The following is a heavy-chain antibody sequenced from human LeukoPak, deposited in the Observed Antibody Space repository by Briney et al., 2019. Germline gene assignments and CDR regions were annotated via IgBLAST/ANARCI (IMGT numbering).Heavy chain of an antibody. CDR3: ASLYSGSYSFDY. V-gene: IGHV4-61*02. Sequence: SETLSLTCTVSGGSISSGTYYWSWIRQPAGKELEWIGRIYTSGTTNYNPSLKSRVTISVDTSKNQFSLKLSSVTAADTAVYYCASLYSGSYSFDYWGQGTLVTVSS. CDR2: IYTSGTT. J-gene: IGHJ4*02. D-gene: IGHD1-26*01. CDR1: GGSISSGTYY.